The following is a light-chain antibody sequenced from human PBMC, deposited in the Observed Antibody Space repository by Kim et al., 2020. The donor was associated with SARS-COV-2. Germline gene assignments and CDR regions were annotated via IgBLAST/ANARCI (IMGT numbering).Light chain of an antibody. CDR3: QQCYSMPRT. CDR1: QSVSTY. V-gene: IGKV1-39*01. Sequence: DIQMTQSPSSLSASVRDRVTITCRASQSVSTYLNWFQQRPGKAPKLLIYAASTLQTGVSAWFSGTGSGTEFTLTISSLQPEDFATYYCQQCYSMPRTFGLGTKVDIK. CDR2: AAS. J-gene: IGKJ1*01.